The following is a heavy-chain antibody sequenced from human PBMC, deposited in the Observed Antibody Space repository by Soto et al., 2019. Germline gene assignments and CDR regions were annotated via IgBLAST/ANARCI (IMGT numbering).Heavy chain of an antibody. Sequence: ASVKVSCKVSGYTLTELSMHWVRQAPGKGLEWMGGFGPEDGETIYAQKFQGRVTMTEDTSTDTAYMELSSLRSEDTAVYYCATSYTHSSGFGYWGQGTLVTVS. V-gene: IGHV1-24*01. CDR1: GYTLTELS. J-gene: IGHJ4*02. CDR3: ATSYTHSSGFGY. CDR2: FGPEDGET. D-gene: IGHD6-19*01.